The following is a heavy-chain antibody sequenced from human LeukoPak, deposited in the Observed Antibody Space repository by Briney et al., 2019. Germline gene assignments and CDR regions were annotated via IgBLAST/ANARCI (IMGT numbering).Heavy chain of an antibody. CDR1: GGTFSSYA. V-gene: IGHV1-69*06. CDR2: IIPIFGTA. D-gene: IGHD6-19*01. Sequence: SVKVSCKASGGTFSSYAISWVRQAPGQGLEWMGGIIPIFGTANYAQKFQGRVTITADKSTSTAYMELSSLRFEDTAVYYCARDLKQFGGWFDYWGQGTLVTVSA. CDR3: ARDLKQFGGWFDY. J-gene: IGHJ4*02.